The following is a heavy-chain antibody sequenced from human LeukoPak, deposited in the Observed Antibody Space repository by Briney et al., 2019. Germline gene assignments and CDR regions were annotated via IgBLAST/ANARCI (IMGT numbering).Heavy chain of an antibody. D-gene: IGHD6-13*01. CDR3: ARAKSSSWAHYFDY. CDR2: IYHSGST. Sequence: SETLSLTCAVSGYSISSGYYWGWIRQPPGKGLEWIGTIYHSGSTYYNPSPKSRVTISVDTSKNQFSLKLSSVTAADTAVYYCARAKSSSWAHYFDYWGQGTLVTVSS. CDR1: GYSISSGYY. V-gene: IGHV4-38-2*01. J-gene: IGHJ4*02.